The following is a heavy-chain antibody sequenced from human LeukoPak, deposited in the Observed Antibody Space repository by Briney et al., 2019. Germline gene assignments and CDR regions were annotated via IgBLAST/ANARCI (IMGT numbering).Heavy chain of an antibody. J-gene: IGHJ5*02. V-gene: IGHV1-8*03. CDR3: ARGGYYGLGNDFRFDP. D-gene: IGHD3-10*01. CDR1: GYTFTSYD. Sequence: ASVKVSCKASGYTFTSYDINWVRQATGQGLEWMGWMNPNSGNTGYAQKFQGRVTITRNTSISTAYMELSSLRSEDTAVYYCARGGYYGLGNDFRFDPWGQGTLVTVSS. CDR2: MNPNSGNT.